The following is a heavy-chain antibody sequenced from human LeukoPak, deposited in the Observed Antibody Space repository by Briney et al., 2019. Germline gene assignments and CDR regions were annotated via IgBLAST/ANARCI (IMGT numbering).Heavy chain of an antibody. CDR3: ARHWVPDYYDSSGYYFHWFDP. CDR2: INHSGST. D-gene: IGHD3-22*01. V-gene: IGHV4-34*01. J-gene: IGHJ5*02. Sequence: PSETLSLTCAVYGGSFSGYYWSWIRQPPGKGLEWIGEINHSGSTNYNPSLKSRVTISVDTSKNQFSLKLSSVTAADTAVYYCARHWVPDYYDSSGYYFHWFDPWGQGTLVTVSS. CDR1: GGSFSGYY.